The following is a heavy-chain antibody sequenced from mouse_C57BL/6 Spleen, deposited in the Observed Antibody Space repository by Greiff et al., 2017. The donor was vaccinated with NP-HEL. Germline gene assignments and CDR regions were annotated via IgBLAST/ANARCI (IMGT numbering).Heavy chain of an antibody. CDR3: AELGQGY. V-gene: IGHV5-6*01. D-gene: IGHD4-1*01. CDR1: GFTFSSYG. CDR2: ISSGGSYT. J-gene: IGHJ2*01. Sequence: EVQVVESGGDLVKPGGSLKLSCAASGFTFSSYGMSWVRQTPDKRLEWVATISSGGSYTYFPDSVKGRVTISRDKAKNTQYLQMSSLKSENTAMYYCAELGQGYWGQGTTLTVSS.